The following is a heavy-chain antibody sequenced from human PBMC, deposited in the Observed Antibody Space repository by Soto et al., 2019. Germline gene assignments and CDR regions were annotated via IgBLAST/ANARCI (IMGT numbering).Heavy chain of an antibody. CDR3: ARRTYDYGSRFDP. CDR1: GGSISSYY. CDR2: IYYSGST. J-gene: IGHJ5*02. Sequence: SETLSLTCTVSGGSISSYYWSWIRQPPGKGQERIGYIYYSGSTNYNPSLKSRVTISVETSKNQFSLTLSSVTAADTAVFYCARRTYDYGSRFDPWGQGTLVTVSS. V-gene: IGHV4-59*08. D-gene: IGHD3-10*01.